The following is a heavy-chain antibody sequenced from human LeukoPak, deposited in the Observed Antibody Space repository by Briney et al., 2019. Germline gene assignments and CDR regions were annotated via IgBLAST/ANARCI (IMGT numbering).Heavy chain of an antibody. V-gene: IGHV3-11*01. CDR2: ISCSGSII. Sequence: GGSLRLSCTTSGFIFSDYYMSWIRQAPGKGLEWVSYISCSGSIIYYADSVKGRFTISRDNAKNSLYLQMNSLRAEDTAVYYCARDRFSGSYPLDYWGQGTLVTVSS. D-gene: IGHD1-26*01. CDR1: GFIFSDYY. CDR3: ARDRFSGSYPLDY. J-gene: IGHJ4*02.